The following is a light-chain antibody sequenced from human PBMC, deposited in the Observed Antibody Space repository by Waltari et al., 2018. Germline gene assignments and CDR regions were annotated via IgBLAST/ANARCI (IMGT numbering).Light chain of an antibody. Sequence: EIVLTQSPGTLSLSPGERATLSCRASQSVSSSYVAWYQHKPGQAPRLLIYGASSRATGIPDRFSGSGSGTYFTLTISRLDPEDFAVYYCQQYGSSPYTFGQGTKLEIK. CDR2: GAS. CDR3: QQYGSSPYT. V-gene: IGKV3-20*01. CDR1: QSVSSSY. J-gene: IGKJ2*01.